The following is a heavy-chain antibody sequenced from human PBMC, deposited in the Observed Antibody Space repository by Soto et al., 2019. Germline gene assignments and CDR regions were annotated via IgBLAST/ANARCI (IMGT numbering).Heavy chain of an antibody. V-gene: IGHV1-2*02. Sequence: GASVKVSGKPSGYTFTGDYIHWVRQAPGQGLEWMGWINPNSGATNYALKFQGRVTMTRDTSISAAYMELNSLTSDDTAVYYCARSRLTDYSIDYWAQGTLVTVSS. CDR1: GYTFTGDY. D-gene: IGHD4-4*01. CDR2: INPNSGAT. J-gene: IGHJ4*02. CDR3: ARSRLTDYSIDY.